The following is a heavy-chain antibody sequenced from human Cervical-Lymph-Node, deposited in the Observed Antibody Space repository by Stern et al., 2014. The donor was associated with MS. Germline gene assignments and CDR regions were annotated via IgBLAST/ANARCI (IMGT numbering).Heavy chain of an antibody. CDR3: ATGGGYTYGSGYFDL. Sequence: VQLVESGGGVVQPGRSLRLSCAASGFTFSSYGMHWVRPAPGKGLEWVAAISYDGNTKYYADFVKGRFTISRDNSKNTLYLQINSLRAEDTTVYYCATGGGYTYGSGYFDLWGRGTLVSVSS. D-gene: IGHD5-18*01. CDR1: GFTFSSYG. CDR2: ISYDGNTK. V-gene: IGHV3-30*03. J-gene: IGHJ2*01.